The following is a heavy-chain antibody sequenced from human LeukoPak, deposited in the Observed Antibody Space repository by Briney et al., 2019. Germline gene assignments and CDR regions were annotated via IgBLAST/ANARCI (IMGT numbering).Heavy chain of an antibody. CDR3: AKGSHYYDTSPGDFQH. V-gene: IGHV3-23*01. CDR2: ISGSGGST. D-gene: IGHD3-22*01. Sequence: SGGSLRLSCAASGFTVSSNYMSWVRQAPGKGLEWVSAISGSGGSTYYADSVKGRFTISRDNSKNTLYLQMNSLRAEDTAVYYCAKGSHYYDTSPGDFQHWGQGTLVTVSS. J-gene: IGHJ1*01. CDR1: GFTVSSNY.